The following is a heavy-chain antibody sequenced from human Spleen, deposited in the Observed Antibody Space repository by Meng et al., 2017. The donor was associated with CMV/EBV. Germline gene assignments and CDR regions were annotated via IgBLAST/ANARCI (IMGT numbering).Heavy chain of an antibody. J-gene: IGHJ4*02. D-gene: IGHD3-10*01. CDR2: VYHGGTT. Sequence: GGSLRLSCAASGFTFSDYYMSWIRQAPGKGLAWVSLVYHGGTTKYADSVKGRFTISTDNSENTLHLLMTSLRTEDTATYYCARGRYGSELFWGRGTLVTVSS. CDR1: GFTFSDYY. CDR3: ARGRYGSELF. V-gene: IGHV3-66*02.